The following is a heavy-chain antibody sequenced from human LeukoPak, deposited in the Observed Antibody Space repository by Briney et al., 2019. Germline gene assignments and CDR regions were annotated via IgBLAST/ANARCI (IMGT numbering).Heavy chain of an antibody. V-gene: IGHV3-23*01. J-gene: IGHJ4*02. D-gene: IGHD5-18*01. CDR3: ASGGKYSYGSFDD. CDR2: ISVRGDKT. Sequence: PGGSLRLSRAPSGFTFTTFTMRGVRPAPEKGRERVSAISVRGDKTSYTHSAKGPFAIPRDNYKNTLCLPTNSLGAEDTAVYYCASGGKYSYGSFDDWGQGTLVTVSS. CDR1: GFTFTTFT.